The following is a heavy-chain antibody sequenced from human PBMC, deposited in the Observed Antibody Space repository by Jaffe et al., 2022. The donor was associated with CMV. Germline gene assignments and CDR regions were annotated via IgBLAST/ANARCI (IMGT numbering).Heavy chain of an antibody. CDR3: ARDHCTNGVCYTDAFDI. J-gene: IGHJ3*02. D-gene: IGHD2-8*01. Sequence: EVQLVESGGGLVQPGGSLRLSCAASGFTVSSNYMSWVRQAPGKGLEWVSVIYSGGSTYYADSVKGRFTISRDNSKNTLYLQMNSLRAEDTAVYYCARDHCTNGVCYTDAFDIWGQGTMVTVSS. CDR1: GFTVSSNY. V-gene: IGHV3-66*01. CDR2: IYSGGST.